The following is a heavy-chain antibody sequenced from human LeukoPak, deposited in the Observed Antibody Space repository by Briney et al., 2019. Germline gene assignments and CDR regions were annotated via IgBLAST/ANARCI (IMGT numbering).Heavy chain of an antibody. J-gene: IGHJ5*02. V-gene: IGHV1-8*02. CDR3: ARTPTFYYDFWSGYYTLKSHNWFDP. D-gene: IGHD3-3*01. Sequence: WASVKVSCKASGYTFTSYYMHWVRQATGQGLEWMGWMNPNSGNTGYAQKFQGRVTMTRNTSISTAYMELSSLRSEDTAVYYCARTPTFYYDFWSGYYTLKSHNWFDPWGQGTLVTVSS. CDR2: MNPNSGNT. CDR1: GYTFTSYY.